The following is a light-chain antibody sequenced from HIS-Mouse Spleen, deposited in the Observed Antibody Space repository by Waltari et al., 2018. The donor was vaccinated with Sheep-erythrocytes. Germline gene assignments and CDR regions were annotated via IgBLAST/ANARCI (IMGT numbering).Light chain of an antibody. J-gene: IGLJ3*02. CDR2: DVS. V-gene: IGLV2-14*03. CDR3: SSYTSSSTSWV. CDR1: SSDVGGYNY. Sequence: QSALTQPASVSWSPGQSITISCTGTSSDVGGYNYVSWYQQHPGKAPKLMIYDVSNRPSGVSNRFSGSKSGNTASLTISGLQAEDEADYYCSSYTSSSTSWVFGGWTKLTVL.